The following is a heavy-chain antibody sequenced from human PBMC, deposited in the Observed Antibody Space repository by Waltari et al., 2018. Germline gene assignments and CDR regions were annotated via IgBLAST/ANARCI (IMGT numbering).Heavy chain of an antibody. V-gene: IGHV4-59*01. CDR1: GGSISNYY. CDR2: IYYSGST. D-gene: IGHD3-22*01. J-gene: IGHJ4*02. CDR3: TRSHDSSGYFFY. Sequence: QVQLQESGPGLVKPSETLSLTCTVSGGSISNYYWSWIRQPPGKGLEWIGYIYYSGSTSYTPSLKSRVTISIDTSKNYFSLKLGSVTAADTAVYYCTRSHDSSGYFFYWGQGTLVTVSS.